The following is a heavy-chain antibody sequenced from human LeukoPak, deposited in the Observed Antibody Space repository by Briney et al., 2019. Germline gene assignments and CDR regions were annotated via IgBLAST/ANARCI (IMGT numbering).Heavy chain of an antibody. Sequence: PGRSLRLSCASSVFTFSRYVMHWVRQAPGKGLDWVAVIWSDGNNKYYADSVKGRFTISRDNSKNTLFLQMNSLRAEDTAVYYCARNREVRATFEYYFDYWGQGTLVTVSS. J-gene: IGHJ4*02. CDR1: VFTFSRYV. CDR2: IWSDGNNK. V-gene: IGHV3-33*01. CDR3: ARNREVRATFEYYFDY. D-gene: IGHD1-26*01.